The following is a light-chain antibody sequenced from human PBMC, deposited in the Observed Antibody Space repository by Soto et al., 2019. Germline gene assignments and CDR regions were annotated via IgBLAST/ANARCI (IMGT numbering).Light chain of an antibody. J-gene: IGLJ1*01. CDR3: AAWDDSLNGYV. CDR2: NNN. CDR1: SSNIGINT. V-gene: IGLV1-44*01. Sequence: QSVLTQPPSASETPGQRVTISCSGSSSNIGINTVDWFQQLPGTAPKLLIYNNNQRPSGVPDRFSASKSGTSASLAISGLQSEDESDYYCAAWDDSLNGYVFGTGTKLTVL.